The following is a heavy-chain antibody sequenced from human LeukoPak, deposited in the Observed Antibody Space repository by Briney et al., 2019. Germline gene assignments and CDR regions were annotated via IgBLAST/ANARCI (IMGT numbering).Heavy chain of an antibody. CDR2: IKSKIDGGTT. D-gene: IGHD6-19*01. J-gene: IGHJ4*02. Sequence: PGGSLRLSCAASGFTFTNAWMKWVRQAPGKGLEWVGRIKSKIDGGTTDYAAPVKGRFTISRDDSKNTLYLQMNSLKTEDTAVYYCTTDRGQWLVRSYYYDYWGQGTLVTVSS. V-gene: IGHV3-15*01. CDR1: GFTFTNAW. CDR3: TTDRGQWLVRSYYYDY.